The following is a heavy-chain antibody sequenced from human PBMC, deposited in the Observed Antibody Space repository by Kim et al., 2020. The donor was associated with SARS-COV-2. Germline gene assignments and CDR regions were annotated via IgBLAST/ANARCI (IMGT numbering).Heavy chain of an antibody. CDR3: ARDRWELLPDYYYYGMDV. Sequence: SETLSLTCTVSGGSISSYYWSWIRQPAGKGLEWIGRIYTSGSTNYNPSLKSRVTMSVDTSKNQFSLKLSSVTAADTAVYYCARDRWELLPDYYYYGMDVWGQGTTVTVSS. CDR1: GGSISSYY. V-gene: IGHV4-4*07. J-gene: IGHJ6*02. D-gene: IGHD1-26*01. CDR2: IYTSGST.